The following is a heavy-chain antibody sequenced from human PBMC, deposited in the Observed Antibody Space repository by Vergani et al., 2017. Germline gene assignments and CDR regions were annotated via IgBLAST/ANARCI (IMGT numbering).Heavy chain of an antibody. D-gene: IGHD5-12*01. Sequence: EVQLLQSEGAVVQPGGSLRLSCVASGFTFSGHAMRWVRPGHGQGLEWVSSIKNTGDSTHYADSVKGRFTISRDNSKNTLYLQMNSLRVEDTAVYYCAKANPRNSGYDYLYYYHAMDVWCQGTTVTVSS. CDR1: GFTFSGHA. V-gene: IGHV3-23*01. J-gene: IGHJ6*02. CDR3: AKANPRNSGYDYLYYYHAMDV. CDR2: IKNTGDST.